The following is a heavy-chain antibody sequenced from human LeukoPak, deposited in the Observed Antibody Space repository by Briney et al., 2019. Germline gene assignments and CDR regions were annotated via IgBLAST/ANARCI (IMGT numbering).Heavy chain of an antibody. CDR2: ISGSGGST. CDR3: AKAGYGSGSYSYYYYYYMDV. CDR1: GFTFSSYG. J-gene: IGHJ6*03. Sequence: GGSLRLSCAASGFTFSSYGMSWVRQAPGKGLEWVSAISGSGGSTYYADSVKGRFTISRDNSKNTLYLQMNSLRAEDTAVYYCAKAGYGSGSYSYYYYYYMDVWGEGTTVTISS. D-gene: IGHD3-10*01. V-gene: IGHV3-23*01.